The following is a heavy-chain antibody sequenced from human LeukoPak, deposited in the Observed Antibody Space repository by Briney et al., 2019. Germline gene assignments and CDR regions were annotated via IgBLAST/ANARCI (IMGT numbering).Heavy chain of an antibody. D-gene: IGHD6-19*01. CDR3: ARDTSSGWYYFDY. J-gene: IGHJ4*02. CDR1: GGSISSYY. Sequence: SETLSLTCTVSGGSISSYYGSWIRQPAGKGLEWIGRIYTSGSTNYKPSLKSRVTMSVDTSKNQFSLKLSSVTAADTAVYYCARDTSSGWYYFDYWGQGTLVTVSS. CDR2: IYTSGST. V-gene: IGHV4-4*07.